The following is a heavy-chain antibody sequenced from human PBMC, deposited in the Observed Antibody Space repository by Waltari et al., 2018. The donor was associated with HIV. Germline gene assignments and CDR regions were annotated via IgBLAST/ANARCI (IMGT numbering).Heavy chain of an antibody. J-gene: IGHJ2*01. Sequence: QLQLQVSGPGLVKPSETLSLPCTVSGGSVSSRSYFWGWIRQPPGKGLEWIGRIFYTGRAYYNPSLKSRVTISVDTSKNQFSLKVTSVTAADTAVYYCARHALRVGAAYWNFDLWGLGTLVTVSS. CDR3: ARHALRVGAAYWNFDL. CDR1: GGSVSSRSYF. D-gene: IGHD1-26*01. CDR2: IFYTGRA. V-gene: IGHV4-39*01.